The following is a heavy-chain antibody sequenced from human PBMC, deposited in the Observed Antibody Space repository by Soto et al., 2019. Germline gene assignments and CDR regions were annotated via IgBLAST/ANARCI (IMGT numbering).Heavy chain of an antibody. Sequence: PSETLSLTCTVSGGSISSGGYYWSWIRQHPGKGLEWIGYIYYSGSTYYNPSLKSRVTISVDTSKNQFSLKLSSVTAADTAVYYCAKGTTVTDYGMDVWGQGTTVTVSS. D-gene: IGHD4-17*01. CDR3: AKGTTVTDYGMDV. CDR1: GGSISSGGYY. V-gene: IGHV4-31*03. J-gene: IGHJ6*02. CDR2: IYYSGST.